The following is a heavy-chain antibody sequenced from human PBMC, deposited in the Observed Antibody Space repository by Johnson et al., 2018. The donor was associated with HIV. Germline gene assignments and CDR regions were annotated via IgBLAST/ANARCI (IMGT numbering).Heavy chain of an antibody. V-gene: IGHV3-30*07. D-gene: IGHD5-18*01. CDR2: ILNDGTNQ. Sequence: QVQLVESGGGVVQPGRSLRLSCAASRFTFSSYAMHWVRQAPGKGLEWVAVILNDGTNQYYADSVKGRFSISRDNYKKTLYLQMNNLRADDTAVYYCARELRGGHTDAFDIWGLGTMVTVSS. CDR3: ARELRGGHTDAFDI. J-gene: IGHJ3*02. CDR1: RFTFSSYA.